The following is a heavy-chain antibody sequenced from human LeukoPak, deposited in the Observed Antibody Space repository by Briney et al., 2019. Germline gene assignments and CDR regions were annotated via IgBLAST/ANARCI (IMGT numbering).Heavy chain of an antibody. V-gene: IGHV3-23*01. D-gene: IGHD3-10*01. CDR2: ISGSGGST. J-gene: IGHJ5*02. Sequence: PGGSLRLSCTASGFTFNSYAMSWVRQAPGKGLEWVSGISGSGGSTYYADSVKGRFTISRANSRNTLFLQMNSLRAEDTAVYYCVRDGEGVAISVKYWFDPWGQGTLVTVSS. CDR1: GFTFNSYA. CDR3: VRDGEGVAISVKYWFDP.